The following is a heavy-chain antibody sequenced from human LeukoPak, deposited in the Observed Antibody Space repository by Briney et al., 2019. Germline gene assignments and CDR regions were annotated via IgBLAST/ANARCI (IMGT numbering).Heavy chain of an antibody. D-gene: IGHD6-19*01. J-gene: IGHJ1*01. CDR2: INPSGGST. Sequence: ASVKVSCKASGYTFTSYYMHWVRQAPGQGLGWMGIINPSGGSTSYAQKFQGRVTMTRDTSTSTVYMELSSLRSEDTAVYYCASPSYSGWYFPHWGQGTLVTVSS. CDR3: ASPSYSGWYFPH. CDR1: GYTFTSYY. V-gene: IGHV1-46*01.